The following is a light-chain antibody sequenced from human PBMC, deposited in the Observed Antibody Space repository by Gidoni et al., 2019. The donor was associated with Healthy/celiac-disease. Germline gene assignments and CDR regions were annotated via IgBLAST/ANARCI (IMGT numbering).Light chain of an antibody. CDR1: SSNIGSNY. Sequence: CSGSSSNIGSNYVYWYQQLPGTAPKLLIYRNNQRPSGVPDRFSGSKSGTSASLAISGLRSEDEADYYCAAWDDSLSGHWVFGGGTKLTVL. CDR3: AAWDDSLSGHWV. V-gene: IGLV1-47*01. CDR2: RNN. J-gene: IGLJ3*02.